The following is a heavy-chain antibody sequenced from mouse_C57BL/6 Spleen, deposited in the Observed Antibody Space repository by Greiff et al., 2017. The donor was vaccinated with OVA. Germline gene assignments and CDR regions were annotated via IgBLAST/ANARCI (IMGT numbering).Heavy chain of an antibody. D-gene: IGHD2-1*01. CDR3: ARNGNYFDY. CDR1: GFTFSSYT. CDR2: ISGGGGNT. V-gene: IGHV5-9*01. Sequence: EVMLVESGGGLVKPGGSLKLSCAASGFTFSSYTMSWVRQTPEKRLEWVATISGGGGNTYYPDSVKGRFTISRDNAKNTLYLQMSSLRSEDTALYYCARNGNYFDYWGQGTTLTVSS. J-gene: IGHJ2*01.